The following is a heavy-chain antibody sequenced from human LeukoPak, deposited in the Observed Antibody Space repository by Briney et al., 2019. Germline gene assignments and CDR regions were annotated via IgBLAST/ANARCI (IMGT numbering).Heavy chain of an antibody. CDR1: GGTFSSYA. J-gene: IGHJ4*02. CDR3: AREPDYGDPRTGD. V-gene: IGHV1-69*05. Sequence: GASVEVSCKASGGTFSSYAISWVRQAPGQGLEWMGRIIPIFGTANYAQKFQGRVTITTDESTSTAYMELSSLRSEDTAVYYCAREPDYGDPRTGDCGQGTLVTVSS. CDR2: IIPIFGTA. D-gene: IGHD4-17*01.